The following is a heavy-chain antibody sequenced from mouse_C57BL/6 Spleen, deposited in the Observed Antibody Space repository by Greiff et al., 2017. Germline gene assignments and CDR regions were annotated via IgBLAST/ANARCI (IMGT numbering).Heavy chain of an antibody. Sequence: QVQLKQPGAELVRPGSSVKLSCKASGYTFTSYWMHWVKQRPIQGLEWIGNIDPSDSETHYNQKFKDKATLTVDKSSSTAYMQLSSLTSEDSAVYYCARDGTDGYAMDYWGQGTSVTVSS. CDR3: ARDGTDGYAMDY. CDR2: IDPSDSET. J-gene: IGHJ4*01. D-gene: IGHD4-1*01. CDR1: GYTFTSYW. V-gene: IGHV1-52*01.